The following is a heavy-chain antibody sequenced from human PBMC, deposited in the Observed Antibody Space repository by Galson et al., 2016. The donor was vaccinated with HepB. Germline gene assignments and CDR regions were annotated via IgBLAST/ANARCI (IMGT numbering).Heavy chain of an antibody. CDR1: GYTFTTYY. Sequence: SVKVSCKALGYTFTTYYIHWIRQAPGQGLEWMGIINPNGGSTTFAQRFQGRVTMTRDTSTSTVYIDLSSLRSEDTAVYYCARGYCSATDCHAGLGLDVWGQGTTVIVS. V-gene: IGHV1-46*01. J-gene: IGHJ6*02. CDR3: ARGYCSATDCHAGLGLDV. D-gene: IGHD2-2*01. CDR2: INPNGGST.